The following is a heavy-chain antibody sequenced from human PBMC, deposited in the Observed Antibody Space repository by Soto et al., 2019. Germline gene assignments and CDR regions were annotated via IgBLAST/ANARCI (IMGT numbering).Heavy chain of an antibody. V-gene: IGHV1-18*01. CDR2: ISAYNGDT. J-gene: IGHJ1*01. CDR1: GYTFTSYG. D-gene: IGHD2-8*01. CDR3: ARSGAYCTSITCLFDYF. Sequence: QAQLGQSGAEVKKPGAAVQVSCRASGYTFTSYGYAWVRQAPGQVLHWLGWISAYNGDTNYAQKFLDRDTLTTDTSTTSANMELRSLGSDDTAVYYCARSGAYCTSITCLFDYFWGLGTLVTVSS.